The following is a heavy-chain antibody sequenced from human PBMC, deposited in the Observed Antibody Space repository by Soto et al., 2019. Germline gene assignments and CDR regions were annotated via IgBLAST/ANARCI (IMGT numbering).Heavy chain of an antibody. D-gene: IGHD5-12*01. CDR1: GFTFSTYS. V-gene: IGHV3-48*01. CDR3: GLIAKVAY. CDR2: ITGSSGTI. Sequence: EVQLVESGGGLVQPGGSLRLSCAASGFTFSTYSMNWVRQAPGKGLEWISYITGSSGTIYYADYVEGRFTISRDNAKNSLYLQMDSLRPEDSSVYYCGLIAKVAYWCQGTLVTVSS. J-gene: IGHJ4*02.